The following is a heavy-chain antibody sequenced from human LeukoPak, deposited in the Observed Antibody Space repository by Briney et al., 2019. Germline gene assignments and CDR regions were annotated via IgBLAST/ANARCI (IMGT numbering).Heavy chain of an antibody. Sequence: GGSLRLSCAASGFIFASYAMSWVRQAPGKGLEWVSIISGSGGSTYYVDSVKGRFTISRDNSKNTLYLQMNSLRAEDTAVYYCAKHQNKGFDYWGQGTLVTVSS. CDR2: ISGSGGST. CDR1: GFIFASYA. V-gene: IGHV3-23*01. CDR3: AKHQNKGFDY. J-gene: IGHJ4*02.